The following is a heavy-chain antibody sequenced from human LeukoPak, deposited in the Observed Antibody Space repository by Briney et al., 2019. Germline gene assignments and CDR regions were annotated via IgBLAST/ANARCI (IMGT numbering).Heavy chain of an antibody. CDR2: IAVSGAFT. D-gene: IGHD3-10*01. J-gene: IGHJ4*02. CDR1: GHTFSRYA. V-gene: IGHV3-23*01. CDR3: ANTFYYGSGRGFDY. Sequence: GGSLRLPCAASGHTFSRYAMSWVRQAPGKGLEWLSGIAVSGAFTHYADSVKGRFTISRDNYKNTLYLQMNSLRAEDTGIYYCANTFYYGSGRGFDYWGQGTLVTVSS.